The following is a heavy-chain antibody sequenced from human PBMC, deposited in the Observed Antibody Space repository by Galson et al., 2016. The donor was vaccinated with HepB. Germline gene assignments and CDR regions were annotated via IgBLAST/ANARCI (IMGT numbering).Heavy chain of an antibody. CDR2: ISWNSVGV. V-gene: IGHV3-9*01. Sequence: SLRLSCAASGFSFDDYGMDWVRQGPGKGLEWVAGISWNSVGVGYADSVKGRFTISRDNAKNSLHLQMNSLRVEDTALCYCVKDRKYRCSSSTCYWEFDYWGQGTLVTVS. J-gene: IGHJ4*02. CDR1: GFSFDDYG. D-gene: IGHD2-2*01. CDR3: VKDRKYRCSSSTCYWEFDY.